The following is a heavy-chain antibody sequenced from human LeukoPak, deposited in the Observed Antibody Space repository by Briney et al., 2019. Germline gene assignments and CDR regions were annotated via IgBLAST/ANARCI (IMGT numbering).Heavy chain of an antibody. D-gene: IGHD6-13*01. CDR2: ISAYNGNT. Sequence: ASVKVSCKASGYTFTSYGISWVRQAPGQGLEWMGWISAYNGNTNYAQKLQGRVTMTTDTSTSTAYMELRSLRSDDTAVYYCARERMNSSSWSPRWFDPWGQGTLVTVSS. J-gene: IGHJ5*02. CDR3: ARERMNSSSWSPRWFDP. CDR1: GYTFTSYG. V-gene: IGHV1-18*01.